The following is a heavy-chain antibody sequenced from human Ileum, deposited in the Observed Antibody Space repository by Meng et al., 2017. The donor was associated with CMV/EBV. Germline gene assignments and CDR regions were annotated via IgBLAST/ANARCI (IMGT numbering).Heavy chain of an antibody. CDR1: GDSISNYF. CDR2: ISPSGNI. Sequence: VHPQQAGPGLERPSETLSLTCTASGDSISNYFWRWIRQAAGKKLECIGRISPSGNINYIPSLKGRVTMSLDTSNNQIFLNLTSVTAADTALYYCARGESRGYYYFDYWGQGILVTVSS. CDR3: ARGESRGYYYFDY. J-gene: IGHJ4*02. D-gene: IGHD3-22*01. V-gene: IGHV4-4*07.